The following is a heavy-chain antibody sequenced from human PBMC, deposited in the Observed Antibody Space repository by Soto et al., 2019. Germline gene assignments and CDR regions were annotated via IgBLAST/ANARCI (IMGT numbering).Heavy chain of an antibody. CDR2: IVVGSGNT. J-gene: IGHJ3*02. Sequence: QMQLVQSGPEVKKPGTSVKVSCKASGFTFTSSAVQWVRQARGQRLEWIGWIVVGSGNTNYAQKFQERVTITREMSTSTAYMGLSSLRSEDTAVYYCAAVPLDGSEWGLGVNAFDIWGQGTMVTVSS. CDR3: AAVPLDGSEWGLGVNAFDI. D-gene: IGHD1-26*01. CDR1: GFTFTSSA. V-gene: IGHV1-58*01.